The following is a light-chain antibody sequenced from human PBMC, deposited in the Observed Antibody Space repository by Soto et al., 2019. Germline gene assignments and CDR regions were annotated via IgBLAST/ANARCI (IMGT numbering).Light chain of an antibody. CDR2: DVT. J-gene: IGLJ1*01. CDR1: SSDVGCYNH. CDR3: MSSTTSIIYV. V-gene: IGLV2-14*01. Sequence: QSALTQPASVSGSPGQSITISCTGTSSDVGCYNHVSWYQQHPGKAPKLMISDVTNRPSGVSDRFSGSKSGNTASLSISGLQTEDEADYYCMSSTTSIIYVFGSGTKVTVL.